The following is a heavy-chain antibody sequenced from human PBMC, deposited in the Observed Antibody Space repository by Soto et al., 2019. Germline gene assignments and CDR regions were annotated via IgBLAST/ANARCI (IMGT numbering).Heavy chain of an antibody. CDR1: DGSIGSGGYS. Sequence: TLDLTCTVPDGSIGSGGYSWTGIRQHPGKGLEWIGSIYYSGSTYYNPSLKSRVTISVDTSKNQFSLKLSSVTAADTAVYYCLCESYVAVTTLFSYRAQGTLV. CDR2: IYYSGST. V-gene: IGHV4-31*07. CDR3: LCESYVAVTTLFSY. J-gene: IGHJ4*02. D-gene: IGHD4-17*01.